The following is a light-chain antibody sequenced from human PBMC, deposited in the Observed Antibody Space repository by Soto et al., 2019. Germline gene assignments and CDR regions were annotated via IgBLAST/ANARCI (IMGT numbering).Light chain of an antibody. V-gene: IGKV3-20*01. CDR2: GAS. J-gene: IGKJ1*01. CDR3: QQYGYSPRT. Sequence: VLPLPAGTLSFCGKDRSSLAFMGSQNLSRYFLAWYQHKPGQAPRLLISGASRRATGIPDRFSGAGSGTDFTLTISRLEPEDFALYYCQQYGYSPRTFGLGSKVDIK. CDR1: QNLSRYF.